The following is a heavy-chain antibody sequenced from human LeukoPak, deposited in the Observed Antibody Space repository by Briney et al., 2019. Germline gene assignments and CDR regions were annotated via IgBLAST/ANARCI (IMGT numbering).Heavy chain of an antibody. J-gene: IGHJ4*02. CDR2: INSDSIWI. CDR3: ARADRLGAALLASFDY. V-gene: IGHV3-21*01. D-gene: IGHD3-16*01. CDR1: GFSFSTYS. Sequence: GGSLRLSCAASGFSFSTYSMNWVRQAPGKGLEWVSSINSDSIWIYYADSVKGRFTISRDNAKNSLYLQMNSLRAEDTAVYYCARADRLGAALLASFDYWGQGTLVTVSS.